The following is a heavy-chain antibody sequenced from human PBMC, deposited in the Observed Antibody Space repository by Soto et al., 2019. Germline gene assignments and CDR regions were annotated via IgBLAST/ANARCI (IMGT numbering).Heavy chain of an antibody. CDR3: ASPSKYYYYGMDV. CDR2: IYPGDSDT. Sequence: PGESLKISCKGSGYSFTSYWIGWVRQMPGKGLEWMGIIYPGDSDTRYSPSFQGQVTISADKSISTAYLQWSSLKASDTAMYYCASPSKYYYYGMDVWGQGTTVTVSS. J-gene: IGHJ6*02. CDR1: GYSFTSYW. V-gene: IGHV5-51*01.